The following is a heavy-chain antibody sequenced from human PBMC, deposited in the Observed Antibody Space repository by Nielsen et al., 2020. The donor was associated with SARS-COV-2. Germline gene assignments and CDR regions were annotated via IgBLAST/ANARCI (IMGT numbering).Heavy chain of an antibody. D-gene: IGHD6-6*01. J-gene: IGHJ6*03. Sequence: GGSLRLSCAASGFTFSSYSMNWVRQAPGKGLEWVSSISSSSSYIYYADSAKGRFTISRDNAKNSLYLQMNSLRAEDTAVYYCARRPYSSSSSTAGSYYYYMDVWGKGTTVTVSS. CDR1: GFTFSSYS. CDR3: ARRPYSSSSSTAGSYYYYMDV. CDR2: ISSSSSYI. V-gene: IGHV3-21*01.